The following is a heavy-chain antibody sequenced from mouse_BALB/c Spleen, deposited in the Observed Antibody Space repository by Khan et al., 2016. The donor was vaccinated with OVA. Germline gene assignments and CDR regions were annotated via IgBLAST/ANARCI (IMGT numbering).Heavy chain of an antibody. J-gene: IGHJ2*01. Sequence: QIQLVQSGPELKKPGETVKISCKASGYTFTDYVMNWVKQSPGKGLKWMGWINTYTGKPKYADDFKGRCAFSLATSASTAYLQINGLKNEDTATYFCTRFHGGYWGQGTTLTVSS. CDR1: GYTFTDYV. CDR2: INTYTGKP. V-gene: IGHV9-3-1*01. CDR3: TRFHGGY.